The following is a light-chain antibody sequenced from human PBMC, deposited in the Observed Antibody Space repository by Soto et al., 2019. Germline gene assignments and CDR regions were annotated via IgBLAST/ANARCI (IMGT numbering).Light chain of an antibody. V-gene: IGKV3-11*01. J-gene: IGKJ5*01. Sequence: EIVLTQSPGILSLSPGERATLSCRASQSVSNYLAWYQQKPGQAPRLLIYDASNRATGIPARFSGSGSGTDFTLTISSLEPEDSAVYYCQHRGSCPFGQGTRLEMK. CDR1: QSVSNY. CDR3: QHRGSCP. CDR2: DAS.